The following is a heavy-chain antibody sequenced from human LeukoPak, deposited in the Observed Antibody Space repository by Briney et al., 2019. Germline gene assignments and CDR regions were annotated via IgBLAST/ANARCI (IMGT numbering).Heavy chain of an antibody. V-gene: IGHV1-18*01. CDR3: ARHMVRGVIEYYYGMDV. Sequence: ASVKVSCKASGYTFTSYGISWVRQAPGQGLEWMGWISAYNGNTNYAQKLQGRVTMTTDTSTSTAYMELRSLRSDDTAVYYCARHMVRGVIEYYYGMDVWGQGTTVTVSS. J-gene: IGHJ6*02. D-gene: IGHD3-10*01. CDR1: GYTFTSYG. CDR2: ISAYNGNT.